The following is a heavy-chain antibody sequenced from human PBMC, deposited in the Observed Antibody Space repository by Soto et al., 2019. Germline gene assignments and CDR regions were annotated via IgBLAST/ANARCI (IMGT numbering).Heavy chain of an antibody. CDR2: IYSGGST. J-gene: IGHJ1*01. D-gene: IGHD6-19*01. CDR1: GFTVSSNY. V-gene: IGHV3-53*04. CDR3: ARGITVQKSSGWYLPVYFQH. Sequence: GGSLRLSCAASGFTVSSNYMSWVRQAPGKGLEWVSVIYSGGSTYYADSVKGRFTISRHNSKNTQYLQMNSLRAEDTAVYYCARGITVQKSSGWYLPVYFQHWGQGTLVTVSS.